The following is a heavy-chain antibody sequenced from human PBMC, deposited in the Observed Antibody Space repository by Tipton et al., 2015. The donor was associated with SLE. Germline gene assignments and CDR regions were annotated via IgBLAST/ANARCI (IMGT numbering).Heavy chain of an antibody. CDR2: ISSSSSTI. D-gene: IGHD6-13*01. CDR3: ARDVTFLSGQQPDAFDI. Sequence: SGFTFSSYGMHWVRQAPGKGLEWVSYISSSSSTIYYADSVKGRFTISRDNAKNSLYLQMNSLRAEDTAVYYCARDVTFLSGQQPDAFDIWGQGTMVTVSS. V-gene: IGHV3-48*01. J-gene: IGHJ3*02. CDR1: GFTFSSYG.